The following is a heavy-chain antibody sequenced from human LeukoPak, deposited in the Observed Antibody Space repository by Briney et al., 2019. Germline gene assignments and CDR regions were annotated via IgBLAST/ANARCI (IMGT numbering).Heavy chain of an antibody. CDR2: IKTDGSDT. D-gene: IGHD4-11*01. Sequence: GGSLRLSCAASGFTFSSYWMHWVRQSPGKGLVWVSRIKTDGSDTYYADSVRGRFTNSRDNAKNTLYLQMDSLRAEDTAVYFCARGDYSSHTLWGQGTLVTVSS. V-gene: IGHV3-74*01. CDR1: GFTFSSYW. CDR3: ARGDYSSHTL. J-gene: IGHJ4*02.